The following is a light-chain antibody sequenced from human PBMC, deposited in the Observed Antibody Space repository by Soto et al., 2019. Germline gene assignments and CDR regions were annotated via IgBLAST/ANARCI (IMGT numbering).Light chain of an antibody. J-gene: IGLJ3*02. CDR1: SSNIGNNY. Sequence: QSVLTQPPSVSAAPGQKVTISCSGSSSNIGNNYVSWYQQLPGTAPKLLMYGFSNRPSGVPDRFSGSTSATSGSLAITGLQAEDEGDYYCQSYDISLRAWVFGGGTKLTVL. CDR3: QSYDISLRAWV. CDR2: GFS. V-gene: IGLV1-40*01.